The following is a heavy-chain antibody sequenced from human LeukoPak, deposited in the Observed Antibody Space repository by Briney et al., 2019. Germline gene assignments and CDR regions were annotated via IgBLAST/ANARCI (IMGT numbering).Heavy chain of an antibody. V-gene: IGHV3-30*18. CDR1: GFTFSSYA. Sequence: GGSLRLSCVASGFTFSSYAMHWVRQAPGKGLEWAAVIPHDASNKDYADSVKGRFTISRDNSKNTLFLQMNSLRAEDTAVYYCAKDDRDYDFWSGYFDYWGQGILVTVSS. J-gene: IGHJ4*02. D-gene: IGHD3-3*01. CDR2: IPHDASNK. CDR3: AKDDRDYDFWSGYFDY.